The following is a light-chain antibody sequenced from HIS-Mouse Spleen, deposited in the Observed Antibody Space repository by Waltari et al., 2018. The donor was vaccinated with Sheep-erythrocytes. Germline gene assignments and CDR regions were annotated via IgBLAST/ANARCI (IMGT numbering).Light chain of an antibody. CDR3: CSYAGSYNHV. CDR1: SSDVGGYNY. J-gene: IGLJ1*01. V-gene: IGLV2-11*01. Sequence: QSALTQPRSVSGSPGQSVTISCTGPSSDVGGYNYVSWYQQHPGKAPKLMIYDVSKRPSGVPDRFSGSKSGNTVSLTISGLQAEDEADYYCCSYAGSYNHVFATGTKVTVL. CDR2: DVS.